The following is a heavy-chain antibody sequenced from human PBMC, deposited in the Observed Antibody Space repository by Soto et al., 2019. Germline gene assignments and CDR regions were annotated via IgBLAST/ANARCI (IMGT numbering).Heavy chain of an antibody. D-gene: IGHD2-2*01. J-gene: IGHJ4*02. CDR3: AKDSSSHTTSPFYFDS. CDR2: IPSNDDNT. CDR1: GFDFNKYA. Sequence: PWGSLRLSCAASGFDFNKYAMTWVLQAPGKRHQWVSTIPSNDDNTYNAYSLKGRFTSCTDNSKTTLYIQMNSLRSDDTAVSYCAKDSSSHTTSPFYFDSWGQGTLVTVSS. V-gene: IGHV3-23*01.